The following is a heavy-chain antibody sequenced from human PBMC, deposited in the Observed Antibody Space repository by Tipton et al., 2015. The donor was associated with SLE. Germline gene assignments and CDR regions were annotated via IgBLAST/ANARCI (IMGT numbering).Heavy chain of an antibody. J-gene: IGHJ6*02. D-gene: IGHD3/OR15-3a*01. CDR3: ARVLLGQVAYYYYGMDV. V-gene: IGHV4-61*05. CDR1: GGSISSSSYY. Sequence: TLSLTCTVSGGSISSSSYYWGWIRQPPGKGLEWIGYIYYSGSTNYNPSLKSRVTISVDTSKNQFSLKLSSVTAADTAVYYCARVLLGQVAYYYYGMDVWGQGTTVTVSS. CDR2: IYYSGST.